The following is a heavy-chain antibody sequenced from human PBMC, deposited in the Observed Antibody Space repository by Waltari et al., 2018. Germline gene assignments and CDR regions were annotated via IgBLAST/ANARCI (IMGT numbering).Heavy chain of an antibody. D-gene: IGHD3-16*01. J-gene: IGHJ4*02. CDR1: GYTFTGSY. CDR2: INPNSGGT. V-gene: IGHV1-2*07. Sequence: QVQLVQSGAEVKKPGASVKVSCKASGYTFTGSYMHWVRQAPGQGLEWIGWINPNSGGTNDAHKFQGRVTMTRETSSSTAYMELSRLRSDDTAVYYCARSDHRPRYPYLGYWGQGTLVTVSS. CDR3: ARSDHRPRYPYLGY.